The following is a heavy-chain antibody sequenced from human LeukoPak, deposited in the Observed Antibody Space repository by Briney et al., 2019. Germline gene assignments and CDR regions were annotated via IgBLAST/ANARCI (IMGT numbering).Heavy chain of an antibody. CDR2: FDPEDGET. CDR3: ATLKGYYDSSGSFDY. CDR1: GYTLTALS. D-gene: IGHD3-22*01. Sequence: ASVKVSCKVSGYTLTALSMHWVRQAPGKGLEWMGGFDPEDGETIYAQKFQGRVTMTEDTSTDTAYMELSSLRSEDTALYYCATLKGYYDSSGSFDYWGQGTLVTVPS. V-gene: IGHV1-24*01. J-gene: IGHJ4*02.